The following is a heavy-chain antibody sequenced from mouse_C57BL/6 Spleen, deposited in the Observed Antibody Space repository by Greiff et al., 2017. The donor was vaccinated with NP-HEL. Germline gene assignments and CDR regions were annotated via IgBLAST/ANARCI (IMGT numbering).Heavy chain of an antibody. V-gene: IGHV1-64*01. D-gene: IGHD1-1*01. J-gene: IGHJ1*03. CDR2: IHPNSGST. Sequence: QVQLQQPGAELVKPGASVKLSCKASGYTFTSYWMHWVKQRPGQGLEWIGMIHPNSGSTNYNEKFKSKATLTVDKSSSTAYMQLSSLTSEDSAVYYCATPITTVVATGYFDVWGTGTTVTVSS. CDR1: GYTFTSYW. CDR3: ATPITTVVATGYFDV.